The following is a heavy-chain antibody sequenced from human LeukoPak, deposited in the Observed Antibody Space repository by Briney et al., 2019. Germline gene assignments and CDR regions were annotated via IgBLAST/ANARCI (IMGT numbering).Heavy chain of an antibody. Sequence: SVKVSCKASRGTFSSYAISWVRQAPGQGLEWMGGIIPIFGTANYAQKFQGRVTITTDESTSTAYMELSSLRSEDTAVYYCARQYCSGGSCFFDYWGQGTLVTVSS. V-gene: IGHV1-69*05. CDR1: RGTFSSYA. CDR2: IIPIFGTA. D-gene: IGHD2-15*01. CDR3: ARQYCSGGSCFFDY. J-gene: IGHJ4*02.